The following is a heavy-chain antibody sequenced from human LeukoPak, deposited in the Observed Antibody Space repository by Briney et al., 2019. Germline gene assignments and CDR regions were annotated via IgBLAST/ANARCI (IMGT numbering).Heavy chain of an antibody. CDR2: INPHSGGT. CDR1: GYTFTDYC. D-gene: IGHD6-19*01. Sequence: ASAKVSCKASGYTFTDYCIHWVRQAPGQGLEWMGWINPHSGGTNYAQKFRGRVTMTRDTSISTAYMELSRLRSDDTAVYFCARKDIAVAGLHYYGMDVWGQGTTVTVSS. V-gene: IGHV1-2*02. J-gene: IGHJ6*02. CDR3: ARKDIAVAGLHYYGMDV.